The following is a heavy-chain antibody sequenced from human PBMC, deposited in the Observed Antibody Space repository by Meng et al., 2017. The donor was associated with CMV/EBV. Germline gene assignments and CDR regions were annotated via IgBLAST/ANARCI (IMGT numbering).Heavy chain of an antibody. J-gene: IGHJ5*02. Sequence: GESLKISCAASGFTFSDYYMSWIRQAPGKGLEWVSYISSSGSTIYYADSVKGRFTISRDNAKNSLYLQMNSPRAEDTAVYYCARDPSTTVVTWGYNWFDPWGQGTLVTVSS. D-gene: IGHD4-23*01. CDR1: GFTFSDYY. CDR3: ARDPSTTVVTWGYNWFDP. CDR2: ISSSGSTI. V-gene: IGHV3-11*01.